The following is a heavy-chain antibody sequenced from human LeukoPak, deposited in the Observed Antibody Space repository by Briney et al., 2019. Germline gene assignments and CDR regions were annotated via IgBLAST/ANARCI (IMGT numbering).Heavy chain of an antibody. D-gene: IGHD3-22*01. Sequence: GGSLRLSCAASGFTVSSNYMSWVRQAPGKGLEWVSVIYSGGSTYYADSVKGRFTISRDNSKNTLYLQMNSLRAEDTAVYYCASNVLYDSSGYYSDYWGQGTLVTVSS. CDR2: IYSGGST. CDR1: GFTVSSNY. J-gene: IGHJ4*02. CDR3: ASNVLYDSSGYYSDY. V-gene: IGHV3-53*01.